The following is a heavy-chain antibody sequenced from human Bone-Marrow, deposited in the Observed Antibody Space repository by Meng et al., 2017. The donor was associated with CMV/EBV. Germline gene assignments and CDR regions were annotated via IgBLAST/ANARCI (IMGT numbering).Heavy chain of an antibody. CDR1: GFTFSSYA. D-gene: IGHD1-1*01. V-gene: IGHV3-30-3*01. Sequence: GGSLRLSCAASGFTFSSYAMHWVRQAPGKGLEWVAVISYDGSNKYYADSVKGRFTISRDNSKNTLYLQMNSLRAEDTAVYYCARDQSHNTTGTLYYYYYGMDVWGQGNTVTVSS. J-gene: IGHJ6*02. CDR2: ISYDGSNK. CDR3: ARDQSHNTTGTLYYYYYGMDV.